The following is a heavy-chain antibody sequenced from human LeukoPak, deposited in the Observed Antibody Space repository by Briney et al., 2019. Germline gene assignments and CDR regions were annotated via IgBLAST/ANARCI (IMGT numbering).Heavy chain of an antibody. CDR3: ARPYYYDSRIDP. Sequence: PSQTLSLICTVSGGSISSGDYYWSWIRQPPGKGLEWIAYMYYSGSTYYNPSLKSRVTMSADTSKNQLSLKLSSVTAADTAVYYCARPYYYDSRIDPWGQGILVTVSS. CDR2: MYYSGST. D-gene: IGHD3-22*01. V-gene: IGHV4-30-4*01. CDR1: GGSISSGDYY. J-gene: IGHJ5*02.